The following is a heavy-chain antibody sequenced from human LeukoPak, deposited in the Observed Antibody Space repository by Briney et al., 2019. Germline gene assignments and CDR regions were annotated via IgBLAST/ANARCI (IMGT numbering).Heavy chain of an antibody. V-gene: IGHV1-69*04. CDR2: IIPILGIA. J-gene: IGHJ4*02. CDR1: GGTLSSYA. CDR3: ARAVSSSWYGGFDY. Sequence: SVKVSCKASGGTLSSYAISWVRQAPGQGLEWMGRIIPILGIANYAQKFQGRVTITADKSTSTAYMELSSLRSEDTAVYYCARAVSSSWYGGFDYWGQGTLVTVSS. D-gene: IGHD6-13*01.